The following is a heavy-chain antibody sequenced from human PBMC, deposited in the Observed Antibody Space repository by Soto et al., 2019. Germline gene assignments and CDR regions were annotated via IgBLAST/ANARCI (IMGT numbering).Heavy chain of an antibody. J-gene: IGHJ6*03. D-gene: IGHD1-7*01. CDR2: ISAYNGNT. V-gene: IGHV1-18*01. CDR1: GYTFTSYG. Sequence: QVQLVQSGAEVKKPGASVKVSCKASGYTFTSYGISWVRQAPGQGLEWMGWISAYNGNTNYAQKLQGRVTMTTDTSTSTAYMELRSLRSDDTAVYYCARAVLAGTTSYYYYMDVWGKGTTVTVSS. CDR3: ARAVLAGTTSYYYYMDV.